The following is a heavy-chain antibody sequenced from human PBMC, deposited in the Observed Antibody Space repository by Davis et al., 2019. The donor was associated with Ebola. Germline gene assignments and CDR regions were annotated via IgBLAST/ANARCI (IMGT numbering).Heavy chain of an antibody. CDR2: IYHSGST. V-gene: IGHV4-30-2*01. Sequence: LRLSCTVSGGSISSYYWSWIRQPPGKGLEWIGYIYHSGSTYYNPSLKSRVTISVDRSKNQFSLKLSSVTAADTAVYYCARAGWEGDFDYWGQGTLVTVSS. J-gene: IGHJ4*02. CDR3: ARAGWEGDFDY. D-gene: IGHD1-26*01. CDR1: GGSISSYY.